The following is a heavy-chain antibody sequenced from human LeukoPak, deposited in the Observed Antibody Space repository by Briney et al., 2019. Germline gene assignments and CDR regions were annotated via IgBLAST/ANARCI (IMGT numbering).Heavy chain of an antibody. CDR3: ARRRVSEYSSSRDFDY. Sequence: SETLSLTCAVYGGSFSGYYWSWIRQPPGKGLEWIGEINHSGSTNYNPPLKSRVTISVDTSKNQFSLKLSSVTAADTAVYYCARRRVSEYSSSRDFDYWGQGTLVTVSS. D-gene: IGHD6-6*01. V-gene: IGHV4-34*01. CDR2: INHSGST. CDR1: GGSFSGYY. J-gene: IGHJ4*02.